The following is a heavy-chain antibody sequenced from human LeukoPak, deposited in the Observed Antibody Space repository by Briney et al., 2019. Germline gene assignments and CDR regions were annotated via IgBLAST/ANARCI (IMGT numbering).Heavy chain of an antibody. D-gene: IGHD6-13*01. CDR2: INWNGGST. Sequence: PGGSLRLSCAAYGFTFDDYGMSWVRQAPGKGLEWVSGINWNGGSTGYADSVKGRFTISRDNAKNSLYLQMNSLRAEDTALYYCARDPPIAAAGTEDYWGQGTLVTVSS. V-gene: IGHV3-20*04. CDR3: ARDPPIAAAGTEDY. J-gene: IGHJ4*02. CDR1: GFTFDDYG.